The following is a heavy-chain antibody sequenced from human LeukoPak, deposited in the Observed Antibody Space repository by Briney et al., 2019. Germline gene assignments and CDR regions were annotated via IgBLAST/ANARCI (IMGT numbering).Heavy chain of an antibody. Sequence: LSETLSLTCTVSGGSISSSSYYWGWIRQPPGKGLEWIGSIYYSGSTYYNPSLKSRVTISVDTSKTQFSLKLSSVTAADTAVYYCARIEGVSSGWYLNAFDIWGQGTMVTVSS. D-gene: IGHD6-19*01. V-gene: IGHV4-39*07. CDR1: GGSISSSSYY. CDR2: IYYSGST. CDR3: ARIEGVSSGWYLNAFDI. J-gene: IGHJ3*02.